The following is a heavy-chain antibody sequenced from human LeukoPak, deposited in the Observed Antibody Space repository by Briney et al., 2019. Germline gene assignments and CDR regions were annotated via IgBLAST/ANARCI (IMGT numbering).Heavy chain of an antibody. CDR2: ISYDGSNK. V-gene: IGHV3-30*18. J-gene: IGHJ4*02. D-gene: IGHD2-15*01. Sequence: GGSLRLSCAASGFTFSSYGMHWVRQAPGKGLEWVAVISYDGSNKYYADSVKGRFTISRDNSKNTLYLQMNSLRAEDTAVYYCAKNPPQTRYCSGGSCDRNDYWGQGTLVTVSS. CDR1: GFTFSSYG. CDR3: AKNPPQTRYCSGGSCDRNDY.